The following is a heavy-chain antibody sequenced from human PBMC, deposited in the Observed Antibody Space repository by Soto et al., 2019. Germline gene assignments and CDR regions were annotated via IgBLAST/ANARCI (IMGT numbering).Heavy chain of an antibody. CDR2: ISYDGSNK. D-gene: IGHD2-2*01. CDR1: GFTFSSYA. Sequence: PGGSLRLSCAASGFTFSSYAMHWVRQAPGKGLEWVAVISYDGSNKYYADSVKGRFTISRDNSKNTLYLQMNSLRAEDTAVYYCARGRRVVLVPAARHYYYYGMDVWGQGTTVTVSS. J-gene: IGHJ6*02. CDR3: ARGRRVVLVPAARHYYYYGMDV. V-gene: IGHV3-30-3*01.